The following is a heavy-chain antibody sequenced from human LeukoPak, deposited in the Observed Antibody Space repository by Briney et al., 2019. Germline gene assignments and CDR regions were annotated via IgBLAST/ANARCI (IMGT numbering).Heavy chain of an antibody. Sequence: SETLSLTSTVSGGSISSYYWSWIRQPPGKGLEWIGYIYYSGSTNYNPSLKSRVTISVDTSKNQFSLKLSSVTAADTAVYYCARLYSGSSTYYFDYWGQGTLVTVSS. D-gene: IGHD1-26*01. CDR1: GGSISSYY. V-gene: IGHV4-59*08. CDR2: IYYSGST. CDR3: ARLYSGSSTYYFDY. J-gene: IGHJ4*02.